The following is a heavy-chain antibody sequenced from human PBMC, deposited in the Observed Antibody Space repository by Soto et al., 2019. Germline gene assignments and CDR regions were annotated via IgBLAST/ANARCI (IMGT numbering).Heavy chain of an antibody. J-gene: IGHJ5*02. Sequence: SETLSLTCPVSGGSISSYYWSWIRQPAGKGLEWIGRIYTSGSTNYNPSLKSRVTMSVDTSKNQFSLKLSSVTAADTAVYYCAREVRTYYYGSGSYYRWFDPWGQGTLVTVSS. CDR1: GGSISSYY. CDR3: AREVRTYYYGSGSYYRWFDP. CDR2: IYTSGST. D-gene: IGHD3-10*01. V-gene: IGHV4-4*07.